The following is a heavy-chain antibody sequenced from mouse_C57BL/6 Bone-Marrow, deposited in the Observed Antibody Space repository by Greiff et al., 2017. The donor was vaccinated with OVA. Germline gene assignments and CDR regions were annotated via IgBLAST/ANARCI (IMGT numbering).Heavy chain of an antibody. D-gene: IGHD2-4*01. CDR2: IHPNSGST. Sequence: QVQLLQPGAELVKPGASVKLSCKASGYTFTSYWMHWVKQRPGQGLEWIGMIHPNSGSTNYNEKFKSKATLTVDKSSSTAYMQLSRLTSEDSAVYYCARRAIYYDYDGWYFDVWGTGTTVTVSS. J-gene: IGHJ1*03. CDR3: ARRAIYYDYDGWYFDV. V-gene: IGHV1-64*01. CDR1: GYTFTSYW.